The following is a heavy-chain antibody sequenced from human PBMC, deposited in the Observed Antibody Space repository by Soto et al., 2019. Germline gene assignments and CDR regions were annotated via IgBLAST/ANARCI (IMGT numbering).Heavy chain of an antibody. CDR1: GATFSTYA. CDR3: ARPKGTYSSGYYYFDF. J-gene: IGHJ4*02. CDR2: IIPLFGTA. V-gene: IGHV1-69*01. Sequence: QVQLEQSGGEVKQPGSSVRVSCKTSGATFSTYAINWVRQAPGQGLEWMGAIIPLFGTADYSKKFQGRVTITADESTSTAYMELSSLRFDDTAVYFCARPKGTYSSGYYYFDFWGQGTLVTVSS. D-gene: IGHD6-19*01.